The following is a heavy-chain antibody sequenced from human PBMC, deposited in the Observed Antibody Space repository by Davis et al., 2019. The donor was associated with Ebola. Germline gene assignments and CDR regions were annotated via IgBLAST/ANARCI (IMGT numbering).Heavy chain of an antibody. V-gene: IGHV1-8*02. Sequence: ASVKVSCKASGCTFISYGISWVRQAPGQGLEWMGWISPYSGNTGYAQKFQGRVTMTRNASISTAYMELSSLRSEDTALYYCTRRGRFDPWGQGTLVTVSS. CDR3: TRRGRFDP. CDR1: GCTFISYG. J-gene: IGHJ5*02. CDR2: ISPYSGNT.